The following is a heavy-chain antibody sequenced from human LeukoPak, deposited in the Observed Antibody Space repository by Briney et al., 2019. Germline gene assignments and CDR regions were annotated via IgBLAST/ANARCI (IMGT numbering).Heavy chain of an antibody. CDR1: GGSFSGYY. Sequence: SETLSLTCAVYGGSFSGYYWRWIRKPPWKGQEWIGEINHSGSTNYNQSLKSRVTISVDTSKNQFSLQLSSVTAADTAVYYCARGPGNAPVAGNNYWGQGTLVTVSS. CDR3: ARGPGNAPVAGNNY. CDR2: INHSGST. V-gene: IGHV4-34*01. J-gene: IGHJ4*02. D-gene: IGHD6-19*01.